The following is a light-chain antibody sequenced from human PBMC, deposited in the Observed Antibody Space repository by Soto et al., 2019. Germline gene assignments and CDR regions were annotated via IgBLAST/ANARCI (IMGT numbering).Light chain of an antibody. V-gene: IGLV2-8*01. J-gene: IGLJ2*01. CDR1: SSDIGDYDY. CDR3: SSYAGINNLI. Sequence: QSALTQPPSASGSPGQSVTISCSGTSSDIGDYDYVSWYQQHPGKAPILMIYEVNERPSGVPDRFSGSKSGNTASLTVTGLQAEDEADYYCSSYAGINNLIFGGGTKVTVL. CDR2: EVN.